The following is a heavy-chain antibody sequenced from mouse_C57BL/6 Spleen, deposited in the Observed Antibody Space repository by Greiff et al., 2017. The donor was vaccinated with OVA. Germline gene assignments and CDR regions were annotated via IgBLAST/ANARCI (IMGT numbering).Heavy chain of an antibody. CDR1: GYTFTSYW. CDR3: GPGKDFAY. J-gene: IGHJ3*01. V-gene: IGHV1-7*01. Sequence: VQRVESGAELAKPGASVKLSCKASGYTFTSYWMHWVKQRPGQGLEWIGYINPSSGYTKYNQKFKDKATLTADKSSSTAYMQLSSLTYEDSAVYYCGPGKDFAYWGQGTLVTVSA. CDR2: INPSSGYT.